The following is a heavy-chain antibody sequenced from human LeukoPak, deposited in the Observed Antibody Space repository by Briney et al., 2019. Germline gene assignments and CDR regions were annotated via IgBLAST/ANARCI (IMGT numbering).Heavy chain of an antibody. V-gene: IGHV1-8*01. CDR3: ARVPGVEDYDFWSGPNWFDP. J-gene: IGHJ5*02. CDR1: GYTFTSYD. D-gene: IGHD3-3*01. CDR2: MSPNSGNT. Sequence: ASVKVSCKASGYTFTSYDINWVRQATGQGLEWMGWMSPNSGNTGYAQKFQGRVTMTRNTSISTAYMELSRLRSDDTAVYYCARVPGVEDYDFWSGPNWFDPWGQGTLVTVSS.